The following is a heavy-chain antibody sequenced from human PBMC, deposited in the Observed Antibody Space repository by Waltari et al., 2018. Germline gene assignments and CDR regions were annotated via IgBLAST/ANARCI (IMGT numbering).Heavy chain of an antibody. Sequence: QVQLVESGGGVVQPGGSLRLSCAASGFTFSSYGMHWVRQAPGKGLEWVAFIRYDGSNKYYADYVKGRFTSSRDNSKNTLYLQMNSLRAEDTAVYYCAKDKGGGSPLGGMDVWGQGTTVTVSS. CDR3: AKDKGGGSPLGGMDV. CDR1: GFTFSSYG. J-gene: IGHJ6*02. CDR2: IRYDGSNK. V-gene: IGHV3-30*02. D-gene: IGHD2-15*01.